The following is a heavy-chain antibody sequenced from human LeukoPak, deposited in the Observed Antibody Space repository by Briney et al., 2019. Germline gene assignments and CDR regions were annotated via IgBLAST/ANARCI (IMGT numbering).Heavy chain of an antibody. Sequence: ASVKVSCKASGYTFTSYGISWVRQAPGQGLEGMGWISAYNGNTNYAQKLQGRVTMTTDTPTRTAYMELSSLRSDDTAVYYCARDLSGSSGSSWSPWFEPWGQGTLVTVSS. CDR1: GYTFTSYG. J-gene: IGHJ5*02. CDR3: ARDLSGSSGSSWSPWFEP. D-gene: IGHD6-13*01. V-gene: IGHV1-18*04. CDR2: ISAYNGNT.